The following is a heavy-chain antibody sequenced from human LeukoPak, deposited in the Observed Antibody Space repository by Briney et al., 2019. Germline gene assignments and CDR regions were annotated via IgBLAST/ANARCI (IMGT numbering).Heavy chain of an antibody. V-gene: IGHV3-23*01. CDR2: VVGSADIT. CDR1: GFTFGKYA. CDR3: AKGHSSGLVPYFDS. J-gene: IGHJ4*02. Sequence: GGSLRLSCAASGFTFGKYAMTWVRQAPGKGLEWVSGVVGSADITFYADSVKGRVTISRDNSKNTLYPQMNSLRAEDTAVYYCAKGHSSGLVPYFDSWGQGTLVTVSS. D-gene: IGHD6-19*01.